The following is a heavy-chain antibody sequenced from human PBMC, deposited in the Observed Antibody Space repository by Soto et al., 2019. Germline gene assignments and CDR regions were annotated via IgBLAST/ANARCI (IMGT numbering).Heavy chain of an antibody. CDR3: TKIGPVAEELDS. V-gene: IGHV3-15*01. CDR1: GFTFTNVW. CDR2: IKSKTAGETI. Sequence: EVQLVESGGGLVKPGESLRLSCAVSGFTFTNVWMSWVRQAPGKGLEWVGRIKSKTAGETIDYAAVVKGRFTISRDDSKNTLYLQMNSLKTEDTAVYYCTKIGPVAEELDSLGRGTLVTVSS. D-gene: IGHD2-2*01. J-gene: IGHJ4*02.